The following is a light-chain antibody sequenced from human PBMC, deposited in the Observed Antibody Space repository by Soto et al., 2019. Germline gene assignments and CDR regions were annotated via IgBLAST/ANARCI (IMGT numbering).Light chain of an antibody. Sequence: DLQMTQSPSSLSASVGDRVTITCRASQNINSYLSWYQQKPGKAPKLLIYGASNLQSGVPSKISGSGSGTDFTLTISSLQPEDSATYYCQQSYSLPLTFGGGTKVEIK. V-gene: IGKV1-39*01. CDR3: QQSYSLPLT. CDR1: QNINSY. J-gene: IGKJ4*01. CDR2: GAS.